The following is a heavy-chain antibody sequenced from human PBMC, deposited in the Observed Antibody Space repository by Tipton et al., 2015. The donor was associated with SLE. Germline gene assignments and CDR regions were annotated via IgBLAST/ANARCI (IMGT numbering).Heavy chain of an antibody. D-gene: IGHD5-12*01. CDR3: ATTSGYEWWFDP. CDR1: GGTFSNYA. J-gene: IGHJ5*02. Sequence: QSGAEVKKPGSSVKVSCKASGGTFSNYAFSWVRQAPGQGLEWMGGIIPIFGTVNYAQKFQGRVTITADESTSIAYMELSSLRSEDTAVYYCATTSGYEWWFDPWGQGTLVTVSS. V-gene: IGHV1-69*01. CDR2: IIPIFGTV.